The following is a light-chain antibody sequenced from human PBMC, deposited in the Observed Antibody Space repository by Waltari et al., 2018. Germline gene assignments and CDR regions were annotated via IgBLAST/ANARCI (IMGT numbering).Light chain of an antibody. CDR2: KAS. CDR3: QQYNSSPWT. V-gene: IGKV1-5*03. J-gene: IGKJ1*01. Sequence: DIQMTQSPSTLSASVGDRVTITCRASQSISSWLAWYQQKPGKAPKPLIYKASSLESGVPSRFSGSGSGTEFTLTISSLQPDDFATYYCQQYNSSPWTFGQGTKVEIK. CDR1: QSISSW.